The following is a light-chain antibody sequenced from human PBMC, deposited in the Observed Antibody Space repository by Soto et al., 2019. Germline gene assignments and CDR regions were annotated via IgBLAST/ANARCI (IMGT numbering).Light chain of an antibody. CDR1: SRDIGSYNS. Sequence: QSALTQPASVSGSPGQSITISCTGTSRDIGSYNSVSWYQHLPGRAPKLMIYEVTYRPAGVSTRFSGSISGKRAYLTISGLQADDEADYYCSSLTTAYTRVFGTGTKLTVL. V-gene: IGLV2-14*01. CDR2: EVT. J-gene: IGLJ1*01. CDR3: SSLTTAYTRV.